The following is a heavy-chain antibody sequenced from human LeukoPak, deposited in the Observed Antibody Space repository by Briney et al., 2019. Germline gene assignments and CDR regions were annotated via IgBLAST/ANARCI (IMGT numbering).Heavy chain of an antibody. CDR1: GFSLTTSGVG. V-gene: IGHV2-5*02. J-gene: IGHJ4*02. D-gene: IGHD3-22*01. Sequence: SGPTLVKPTQTLTLTCTFSGFSLTTSGVGVGWIRQPPGKALEGLALIYWDDEKRYRPSLRTRLTITKDTSKSQVVLTMTNMDPVDTATYYCAHLYFYNSGGYSRAFDYWGQGTPVTVSS. CDR3: AHLYFYNSGGYSRAFDY. CDR2: IYWDDEK.